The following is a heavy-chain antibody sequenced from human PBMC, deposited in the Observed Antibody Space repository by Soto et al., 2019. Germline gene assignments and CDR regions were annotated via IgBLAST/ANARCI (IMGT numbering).Heavy chain of an antibody. CDR2: IIPIFGTA. Sequence: QVQLVQSGAEVKKPGSSVKVSCKASGGTFSSYAISWVRQAPGQGLEWMGGIIPIFGTANYAQKFQGRVTITADESTSTAYMGLSSLRSEDTAVYYCARSQPYYDFWSGYYFDYWGQGTLVTVSS. CDR3: ARSQPYYDFWSGYYFDY. J-gene: IGHJ4*02. V-gene: IGHV1-69*01. CDR1: GGTFSSYA. D-gene: IGHD3-3*01.